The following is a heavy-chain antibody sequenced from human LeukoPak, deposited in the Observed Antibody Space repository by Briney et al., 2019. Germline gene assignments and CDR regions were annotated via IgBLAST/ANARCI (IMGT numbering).Heavy chain of an antibody. CDR2: IGTAGDT. CDR3: ARGFWSGYPN. V-gene: IGHV3-13*01. CDR1: GFTFSSYD. Sequence: GGSLRLSCAASGFTFSSYDMLWVRQAPGKGLEWVSAIGTAGDTYYPGSVKGRFTISRENAKNSLYLQMNSPRAGDTAVYYCARGFWSGYPNWGQGTLVTVSS. J-gene: IGHJ4*02. D-gene: IGHD3-3*01.